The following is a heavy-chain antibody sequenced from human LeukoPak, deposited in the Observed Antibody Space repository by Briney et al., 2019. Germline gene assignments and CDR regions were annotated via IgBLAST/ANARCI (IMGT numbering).Heavy chain of an antibody. J-gene: IGHJ3*02. CDR2: IYYSGGT. CDR3: ARDQGSGWTDAFDI. V-gene: IGHV4-59*12. D-gene: IGHD6-19*01. CDR1: GGSISTYY. Sequence: SETLSLTCTVSGGSISTYYWSWIRQLPGKGLEWIGYIYYSGGTNYNPSLKSRVTISVDTSKNQFSLKLSSVTAADTAVYYCARDQGSGWTDAFDIWGQGTMVTVSS.